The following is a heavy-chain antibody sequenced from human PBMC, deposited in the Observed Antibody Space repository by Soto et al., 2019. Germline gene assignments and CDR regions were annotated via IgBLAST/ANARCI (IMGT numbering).Heavy chain of an antibody. J-gene: IGHJ4*02. CDR3: ARDKKVGALGPFTSLDY. CDR1: GFTFSSYA. V-gene: IGHV3-30-3*01. Sequence: PGGSLRLSCAASGFTFSSYAMHWVRQAPGKGLEWVAVISYDGSNKYYADSVKGRFTISRDNSKNTLYLQMNSLRAEDTAVYYCARDKKVGALGPFTSLDYWGQGTLVTVSS. CDR2: ISYDGSNK. D-gene: IGHD1-26*01.